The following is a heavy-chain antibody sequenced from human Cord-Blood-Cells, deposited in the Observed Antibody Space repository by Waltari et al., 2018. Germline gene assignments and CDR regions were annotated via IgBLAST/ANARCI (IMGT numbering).Heavy chain of an antibody. CDR1: GFTFSSYA. Sequence: EVQLLESGGGLVQPGGSLRLSCAASGFTFSSYAMRWVRQAPGKGLEGVSAISGSGGSTYYAASVKGRFTISRDNSKNTLYLQMNSLRAEDTAVYYCAKDYLSSSWYDYWGQGTLVTVSS. CDR2: ISGSGGST. V-gene: IGHV3-23*01. CDR3: AKDYLSSSWYDY. J-gene: IGHJ4*02. D-gene: IGHD6-13*01.